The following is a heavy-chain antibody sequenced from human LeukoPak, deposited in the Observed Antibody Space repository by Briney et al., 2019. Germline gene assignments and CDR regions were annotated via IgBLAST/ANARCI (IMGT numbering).Heavy chain of an antibody. D-gene: IGHD1-14*01. J-gene: IGHJ4*02. CDR1: GFTFRSYA. V-gene: IGHV3-23*01. Sequence: GGSLRLSCAASGFTFRSYAMSWVRQAPGKGLEWVSTFGTAGATFYADSVRCRFTISRDNSKNTLYLQMNSLKAEDTAVEYCARRGTTTAGAEPFHSHYSGKPSLVTVSS. CDR2: FGTAGAT. CDR3: ARRGTTTAGAEPFHSHY.